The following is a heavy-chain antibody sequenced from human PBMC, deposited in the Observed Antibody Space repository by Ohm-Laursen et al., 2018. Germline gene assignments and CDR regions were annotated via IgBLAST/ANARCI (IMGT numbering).Heavy chain of an antibody. J-gene: IGHJ4*02. CDR1: GFTFSSYW. CDR2: INSDGSST. Sequence: SLRLSCSATGFTFSSYWMHWVRQAPGKGLVWVSRINSDGSSTSYADSVKGRFTIPRDNAKNSLYLQMDSLRVEDTAVYFCARESIAPFFWGQGTLVTVSS. D-gene: IGHD2/OR15-2a*01. V-gene: IGHV3-74*01. CDR3: ARESIAPFF.